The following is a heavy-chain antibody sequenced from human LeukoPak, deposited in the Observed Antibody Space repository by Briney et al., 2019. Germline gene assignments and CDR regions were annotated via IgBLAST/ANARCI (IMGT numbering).Heavy chain of an antibody. CDR2: INHSGST. D-gene: IGHD6-19*01. J-gene: IGHJ5*02. CDR1: GGSFSGYY. CDR3: ARHLGIAVASWFDP. Sequence: SETLSLTCAVYGGSFSGYYWSWIRQPPGKGLEWIGEINHSGSTNYNPSLKSRVTISVDTSKNQFSLKLSSVTAADTAVYYCARHLGIAVASWFDPWGQGTLVTVSS. V-gene: IGHV4-34*01.